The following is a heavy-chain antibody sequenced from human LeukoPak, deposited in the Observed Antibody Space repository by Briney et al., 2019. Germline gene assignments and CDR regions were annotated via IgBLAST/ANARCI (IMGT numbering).Heavy chain of an antibody. CDR3: ASVPKGYSSGWYFDY. Sequence: SVKVSCKASGATVSSYAISWVRQAPGQGLEWMGRIIPILGIANYAQKFLGRVTITADKSTSTAYMELSSLRSEDTAVYYCASVPKGYSSGWYFDYWGQGTLVTISS. D-gene: IGHD6-19*01. CDR2: IIPILGIA. J-gene: IGHJ4*02. V-gene: IGHV1-69*04. CDR1: GATVSSYA.